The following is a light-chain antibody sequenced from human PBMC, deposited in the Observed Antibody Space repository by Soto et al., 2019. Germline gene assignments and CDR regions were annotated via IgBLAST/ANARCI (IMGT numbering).Light chain of an antibody. CDR2: WAS. CDR1: QTVLHSSNNKNY. Sequence: DIVMTQSPDSLAVSLGERATINCKSSQTVLHSSNNKNYLAWYRQKPGQPPELLISWASTRESGVPDRFSGSGSGTDFTLTISSLQAEDVAVYHCQQYYDTPLTFGGGTKVQIK. CDR3: QQYYDTPLT. V-gene: IGKV4-1*01. J-gene: IGKJ4*01.